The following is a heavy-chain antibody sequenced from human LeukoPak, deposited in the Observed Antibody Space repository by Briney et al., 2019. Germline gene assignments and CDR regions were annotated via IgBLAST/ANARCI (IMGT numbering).Heavy chain of an antibody. CDR1: GYTFINYA. CDR3: VRDRGELPHSHFDY. Sequence: GASVKVSCKASGYTFINYAIHWVRQAPGQRLEWMGWINTGNGNTKYSQQFQGRVTMTTDTSTSTAYMELRSLRSDDTAVYYCVRDRGELPHSHFDYWGQGSLVTVSS. J-gene: IGHJ4*02. D-gene: IGHD1-26*01. CDR2: INTGNGNT. V-gene: IGHV1-3*04.